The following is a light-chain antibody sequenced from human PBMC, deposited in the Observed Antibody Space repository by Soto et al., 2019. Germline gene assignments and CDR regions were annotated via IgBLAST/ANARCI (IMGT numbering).Light chain of an antibody. CDR2: TTS. J-gene: IGKJ4*01. Sequence: DIQMTQSPSSLSASVGDRVTITCRARQTMNNYLNWYQQKPGRVPKLLIYTTSRLQSGVPSRFSGSGSGTDFTLTISGLQPEDIAIYYCQQDYNTPLTFGGGTKVEIK. CDR1: QTMNNY. CDR3: QQDYNTPLT. V-gene: IGKV1-39*01.